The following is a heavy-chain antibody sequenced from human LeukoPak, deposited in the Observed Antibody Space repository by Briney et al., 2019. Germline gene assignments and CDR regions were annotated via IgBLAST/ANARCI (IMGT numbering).Heavy chain of an antibody. V-gene: IGHV4-34*01. J-gene: IGHJ4*02. CDR1: GESFSGNY. Sequence: PSETLSLTCAVYGESFSGNYWSWIRQPPGKGLDWIGEINPSGSNNYNPSPKSRVTISVDTSKNQLHLKLSSVTAADTAVYYCARDGYSGSDVLWGQGTLVTVSS. CDR3: ARDGYSGSDVL. CDR2: INPSGSN. D-gene: IGHD5-12*01.